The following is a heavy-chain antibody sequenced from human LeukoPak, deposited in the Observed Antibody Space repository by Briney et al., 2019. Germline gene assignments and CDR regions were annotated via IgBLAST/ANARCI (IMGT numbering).Heavy chain of an antibody. CDR1: GFTFSNYG. D-gene: IGHD1/OR15-1a*01. J-gene: IGHJ4*02. CDR2: ISGSGSAT. V-gene: IGHV3-23*01. Sequence: GGSLRLSCAASGFTFSNYGMSWVRQAPGKGLEWVSTISGSGSATYNAGSVKGRFTVSRDNSRNTVYLQMNSLRGEDMAVYYCAKSHSVEQRGYFDYWGQGTLVPVSS. CDR3: AKSHSVEQRGYFDY.